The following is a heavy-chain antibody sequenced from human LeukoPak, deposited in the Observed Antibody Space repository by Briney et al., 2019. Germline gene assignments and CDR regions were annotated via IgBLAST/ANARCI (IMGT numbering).Heavy chain of an antibody. CDR2: IWYDGSNK. Sequence: GGSLRLSCAASGFTFSSYGMHWVRQAPGKGLEWVAVIWYDGSNKYYADSVKGRFTISRDNSKNTLYLQMNSLRAEDTAVYYSARCHDYGDYCYGMDVWGQGTTVTVSS. J-gene: IGHJ6*02. CDR1: GFTFSSYG. V-gene: IGHV3-33*01. CDR3: ARCHDYGDYCYGMDV. D-gene: IGHD4-17*01.